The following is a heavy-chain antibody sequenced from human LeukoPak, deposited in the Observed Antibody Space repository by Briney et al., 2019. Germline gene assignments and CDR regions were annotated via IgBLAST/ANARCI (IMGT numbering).Heavy chain of an antibody. CDR2: INPGGGST. Sequence: PAASVKVSCKASGYAFTNYYMHWVRQAPGQGLEWMGIINPGGGSTNYAQKFRGRVTMTRDTSTSTVYMEVSSLRSEDTAVYYCARDKGAVAGSPLDYWGQGTLVTVSS. J-gene: IGHJ4*02. CDR1: GYAFTNYY. CDR3: ARDKGAVAGSPLDY. V-gene: IGHV1-46*01. D-gene: IGHD6-19*01.